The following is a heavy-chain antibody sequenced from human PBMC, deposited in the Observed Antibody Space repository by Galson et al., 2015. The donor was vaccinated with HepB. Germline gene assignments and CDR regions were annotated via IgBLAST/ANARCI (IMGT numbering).Heavy chain of an antibody. V-gene: IGHV3-23*01. CDR2: ISGSGGST. Sequence: SLRLSCAASGFTFSSYAMSWVRQAPGKGLEWVSAISGSGGSTYYADSVKGRFTISRDNSKNTLYLQMNSLRAEDTAVYYCAKAPYDYVWGSYRPSYYFDYWGQGTLVTVSS. D-gene: IGHD3-16*02. J-gene: IGHJ4*02. CDR1: GFTFSSYA. CDR3: AKAPYDYVWGSYRPSYYFDY.